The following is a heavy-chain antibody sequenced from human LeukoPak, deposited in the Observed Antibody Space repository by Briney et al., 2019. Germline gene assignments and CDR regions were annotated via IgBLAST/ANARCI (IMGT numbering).Heavy chain of an antibody. J-gene: IGHJ3*02. CDR1: GYTFTSYD. CDR2: MNPNSGNT. Sequence: ASVKVSCKASGYTFTSYDINWVRQATGQGLEWMGWMNPNSGNTGYSQKFQGRVTIPRNTSISTAYMELSSLRSEDTAVYYCARPRGITGTTGAVDSWGQGTMVTVSS. CDR3: ARPRGITGTTGAVDS. V-gene: IGHV1-8*03. D-gene: IGHD1-7*01.